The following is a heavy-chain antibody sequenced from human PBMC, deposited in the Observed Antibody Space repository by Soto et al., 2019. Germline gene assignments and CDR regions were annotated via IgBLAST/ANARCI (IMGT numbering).Heavy chain of an antibody. CDR2: IIPIFGTA. V-gene: IGHV1-69*01. Sequence: QVQLVQSGAEVKKPGSSVKVSCKASGGTFSSYAISWVRQAPGQGLEWMGGIIPIFGTANYAQKFQGRVTIPAAESPSTAYVELSSLKSGDRAGYYCERDQRGTAPWGQGTLVTVSS. J-gene: IGHJ5*02. D-gene: IGHD1-1*01. CDR3: ERDQRGTAP. CDR1: GGTFSSYA.